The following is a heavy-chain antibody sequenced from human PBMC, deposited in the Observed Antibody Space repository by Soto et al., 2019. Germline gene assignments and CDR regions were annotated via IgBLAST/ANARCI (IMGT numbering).Heavy chain of an antibody. D-gene: IGHD5-18*01. CDR3: ARTPAVDTAMVHFGY. J-gene: IGHJ4*02. CDR2: IYYSGST. V-gene: IGHV4-39*01. Sequence: PSETLSLTCTVSGGSISSSSYYWGWIRQPPGKGLEWIGSIYYSGSTYYNPSLKSRVTISVDTSKNQFSLKLSSVTAADTAVYYCARTPAVDTAMVHFGYWGPGTLVTVS. CDR1: GGSISSSSYY.